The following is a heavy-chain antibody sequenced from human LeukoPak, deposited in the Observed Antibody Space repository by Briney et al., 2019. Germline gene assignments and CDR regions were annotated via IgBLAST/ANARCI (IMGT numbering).Heavy chain of an antibody. J-gene: IGHJ4*02. Sequence: KSSETLSLTCTVSGGSISTYYWSWMRQPPGKGLEWMGYISYSGTTNYNPSFKSRVTISIDTSKNQVSLNLTSVTAADTAVYYCARRSYCGDDCFPFDYWGQGTLVAVSS. V-gene: IGHV4-59*01. CDR1: GGSISTYY. D-gene: IGHD2-21*02. CDR3: ARRSYCGDDCFPFDY. CDR2: ISYSGTT.